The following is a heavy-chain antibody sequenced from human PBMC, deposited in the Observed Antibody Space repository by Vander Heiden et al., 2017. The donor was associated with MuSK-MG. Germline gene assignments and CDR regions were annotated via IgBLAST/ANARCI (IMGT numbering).Heavy chain of an antibody. D-gene: IGHD3-10*01. CDR2: INPSGGST. V-gene: IGHV1-46*03. J-gene: IGHJ3*02. CDR1: GYTFPSYY. Sequence: QVQLVQSGAEVKKPGASVKVSCKASGYTFPSYYMHWVRQAPGQGLEWMGIINPSGGSTSYAQKFQGRVTMTRDTSTSTVYMELSSLGSEDTAVYYCARGRGGSRSYLLWFDRKNDAFDIWGQGTMVTVSS. CDR3: ARGRGGSRSYLLWFDRKNDAFDI.